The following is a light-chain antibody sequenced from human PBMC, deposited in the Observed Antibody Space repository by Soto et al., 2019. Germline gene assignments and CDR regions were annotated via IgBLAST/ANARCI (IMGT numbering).Light chain of an antibody. Sequence: QSVLTQPPSASGTPGQRVTISCSGSSSSIGSNSVDWYQQLPRTAPKILIYTNNQRPSGVPDRFSGSMSSTSTSTATSGLEAEDEDDYYCAAWNGSLNVCVFGTGTKLTVL. CDR3: AAWNGSLNVCV. J-gene: IGLJ1*01. CDR2: TNN. V-gene: IGLV1-44*01. CDR1: SSSIGSNS.